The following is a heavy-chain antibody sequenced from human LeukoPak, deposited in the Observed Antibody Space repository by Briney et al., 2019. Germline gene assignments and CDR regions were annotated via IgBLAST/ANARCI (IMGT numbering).Heavy chain of an antibody. V-gene: IGHV1-18*01. CDR3: ARRGYCTNGVCYTWWFDP. Sequence: GASVKVSCKASGYAFTSYGISRVRQAPGQGLEWMGWISAYNGNTNYAQKLQGRVTMTTDTSTSTAYMELRSLRSDDTAVYYCARRGYCTNGVCYTWWFDPWGQGTLVTVSS. CDR2: ISAYNGNT. CDR1: GYAFTSYG. D-gene: IGHD2-8*01. J-gene: IGHJ5*02.